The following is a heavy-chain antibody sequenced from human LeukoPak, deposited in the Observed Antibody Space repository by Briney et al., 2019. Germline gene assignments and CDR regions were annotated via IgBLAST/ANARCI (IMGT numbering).Heavy chain of an antibody. J-gene: IGHJ4*02. Sequence: ASVKVSCKASGYTLSDYHLQWVRQAPGQGLEWMGTINANSGSKVYAQTFQGRVTMAWDTSISTAYMELSRLRSDDTAVYYCARAGYSSSWYQEIWDYWGQGTLVTVSS. CDR1: GYTLSDYH. CDR3: ARAGYSSSWYQEIWDY. D-gene: IGHD6-13*01. CDR2: INANSGSK. V-gene: IGHV1-2*02.